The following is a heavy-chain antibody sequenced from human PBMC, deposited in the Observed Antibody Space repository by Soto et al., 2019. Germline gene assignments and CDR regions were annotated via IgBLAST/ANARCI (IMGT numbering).Heavy chain of an antibody. CDR1: GFTFCSYA. CDR3: VKAPISPFFFDY. Sequence: PILSCVASGFTFCSYAMHWVRQAPGKGLEYVSASSSNGGSTYYADSVKGRFTISSDNSKNTLYVQMSSLRADDTAVYYCVKAPISPFFFDYWGQGTLVTVSS. J-gene: IGHJ4*02. V-gene: IGHV3-64*05. CDR2: SSSNGGST.